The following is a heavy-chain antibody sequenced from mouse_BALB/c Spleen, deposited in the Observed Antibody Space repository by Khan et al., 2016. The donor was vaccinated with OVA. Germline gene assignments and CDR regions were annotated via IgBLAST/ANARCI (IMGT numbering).Heavy chain of an antibody. CDR1: GDSITSGY. J-gene: IGHJ3*01. Sequence: VQLKESGPSLVKPSQTLSLTCSVTGDSITSGYWNWIRKFPGNKLEYMGYISYSGSTYYNPSLKSRIPITRATSKNQYYLQLNSVTTEDTATYDCARYYYGYDGAFAYWGQGTLVTVSA. CDR3: ARYYYGYDGAFAY. V-gene: IGHV3-8*02. D-gene: IGHD2-2*01. CDR2: ISYSGST.